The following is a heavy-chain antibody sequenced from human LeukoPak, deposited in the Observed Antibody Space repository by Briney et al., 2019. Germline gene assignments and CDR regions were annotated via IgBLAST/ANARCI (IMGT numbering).Heavy chain of an antibody. CDR1: GFTFSRYS. J-gene: IGHJ4*02. D-gene: IGHD4/OR15-4a*01. Sequence: GGSLRLSCAASGFTFSRYSMNWVRQAPGKGLEWVSGISASATRSDYADSLQGRFTISRDNSKNIVSLQLSSLRADDTAVYYCARGNGDTFGALDFWGQGILVTVS. CDR2: ISASATRS. CDR3: ARGNGDTFGALDF. V-gene: IGHV3-23*01.